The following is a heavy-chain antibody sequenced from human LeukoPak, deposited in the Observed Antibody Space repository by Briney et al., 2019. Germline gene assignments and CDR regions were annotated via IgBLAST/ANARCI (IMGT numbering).Heavy chain of an antibody. CDR3: ARVRSSWYSELAFDI. V-gene: IGHV1-18*04. D-gene: IGHD6-13*01. CDR1: GYTFTGYY. Sequence: GASVKVSCKASGYTFTGYYMHWVRQAPGQGLEWMGWISAYNGNTNYAQKLQGRVTMTTDTSTSTAYMELRSLRSDDTAVYYCARVRSSWYSELAFDIWGQGTMVTVSS. J-gene: IGHJ3*02. CDR2: ISAYNGNT.